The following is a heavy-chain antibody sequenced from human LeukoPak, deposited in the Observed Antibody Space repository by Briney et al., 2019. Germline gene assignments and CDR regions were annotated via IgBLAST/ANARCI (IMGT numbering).Heavy chain of an antibody. Sequence: GGSLRLSCAASGFTFSNYGMHWVRQARDNGLEWVAVISYDGSAEYYADSVKGRFAIYRDNSRNTLYLQMNSLRPEDTAVYYCAKELTRGSSWYEDYWGQGTLVTVSS. D-gene: IGHD6-13*01. V-gene: IGHV3-30*18. CDR2: ISYDGSAE. CDR3: AKELTRGSSWYEDY. J-gene: IGHJ4*02. CDR1: GFTFSNYG.